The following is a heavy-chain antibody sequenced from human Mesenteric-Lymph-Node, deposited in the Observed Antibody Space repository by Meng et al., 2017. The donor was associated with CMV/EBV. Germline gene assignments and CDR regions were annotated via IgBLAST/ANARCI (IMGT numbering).Heavy chain of an antibody. D-gene: IGHD1-26*01. J-gene: IGHJ6*02. CDR1: GFTFSDYH. CDR3: ARGDTGYGLDV. V-gene: IGHV3-11*04. Sequence: GESLKISCAASGFTFSDYHMSWIRQAPGKGLEWVSHISGTGRTIYYADSVKGRFTISRDNAKNSLYLQMNSVRTDDTAVYYCARGDTGYGLDVWGQGTTVTVSS. CDR2: ISGTGRTI.